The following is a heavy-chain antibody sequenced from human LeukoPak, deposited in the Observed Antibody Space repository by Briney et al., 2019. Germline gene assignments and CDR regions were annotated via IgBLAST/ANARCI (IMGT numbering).Heavy chain of an antibody. V-gene: IGHV4-59*01. CDR3: ARERYSSGWYLDY. CDR1: GGPISSYY. J-gene: IGHJ4*02. Sequence: SETLSLTCTVSGGPISSYYWSWIRQPPGKGLEWIGYIYYSGSTNYNPSLKSRVTISVDTSKNQFSLKLSSVTAADTAVYYCARERYSSGWYLDYWGQGTLVTVSS. D-gene: IGHD6-19*01. CDR2: IYYSGST.